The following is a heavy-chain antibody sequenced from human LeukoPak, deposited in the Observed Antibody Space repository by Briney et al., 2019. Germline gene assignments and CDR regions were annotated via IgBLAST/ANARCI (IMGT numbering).Heavy chain of an antibody. Sequence: ASVTVSCKASGYTFTGYYMHWVRQAPGQGLEWMGWINPNSGGTNYAQRFQGRVTMTRDTSISTAYMELSRLRSDDTAVYYCARASRGSGSHDYWGQGTLVTVSS. CDR2: INPNSGGT. D-gene: IGHD3-10*01. CDR3: ARASRGSGSHDY. CDR1: GYTFTGYY. V-gene: IGHV1-2*02. J-gene: IGHJ4*02.